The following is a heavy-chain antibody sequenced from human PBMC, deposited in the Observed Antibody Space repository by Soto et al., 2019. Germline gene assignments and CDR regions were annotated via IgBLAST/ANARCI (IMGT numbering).Heavy chain of an antibody. CDR2: IYYSGST. CDR1: GGSISSGDYY. CDR3: ARSYYDFWSGSQLYYGMDV. J-gene: IGHJ6*02. V-gene: IGHV4-30-4*01. D-gene: IGHD3-3*01. Sequence: PSETLSLTCTVSGGSISSGDYYWSWIRPPPGKGLEWIGYIYYSGSTYYNPSLKSRVTISVDTSKNQFSLKLSSVTAADTAVYYCARSYYDFWSGSQLYYGMDVWGQGTTVTVSS.